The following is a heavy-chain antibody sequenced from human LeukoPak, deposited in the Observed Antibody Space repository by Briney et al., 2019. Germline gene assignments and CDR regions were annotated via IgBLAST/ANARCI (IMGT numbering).Heavy chain of an antibody. Sequence: ASVKVSCKASGYTFASYGISWVRQAPGQGLEWMGWISAYDGNTNYAQKLQGRVTMTTDASTSIAYMELRSLKSDDTAVYYCARARRTSCFDYWGQGTLVTVSS. D-gene: IGHD2-2*01. CDR3: ARARRTSCFDY. J-gene: IGHJ4*02. CDR1: GYTFASYG. CDR2: ISAYDGNT. V-gene: IGHV1-18*01.